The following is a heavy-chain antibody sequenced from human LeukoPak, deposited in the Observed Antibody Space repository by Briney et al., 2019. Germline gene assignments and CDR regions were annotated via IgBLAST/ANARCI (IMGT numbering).Heavy chain of an antibody. D-gene: IGHD3-16*01. V-gene: IGHV4-34*01. CDR1: GGSFSGYY. J-gene: IGHJ4*02. CDR3: WVASRGSDY. Sequence: SETLSLXCAVYGGSFSGYYWSWIRQPPGKGLEWIGEINHSGSTNYNPSLKSRVTVSVDTSKNQFSLKLSSVTAADTAVYYCWVASRGSDYWGQGTLVTVSS. CDR2: INHSGST.